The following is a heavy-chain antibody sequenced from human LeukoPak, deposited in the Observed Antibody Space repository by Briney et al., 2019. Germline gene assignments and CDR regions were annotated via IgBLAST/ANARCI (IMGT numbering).Heavy chain of an antibody. D-gene: IGHD3-3*01. J-gene: IGHJ3*02. CDR3: ANDRKSKDLDSIGI. Sequence: GGSLRLSCAASGFSFDDYAMHWVRQAPGKGLEWVSGISWNSGETGYADSVKGRFTISRDNARMSLYLQINSLRPEDTALYYCANDRKSKDLDSIGIWGQGTIVTVSS. CDR2: ISWNSGET. CDR1: GFSFDDYA. V-gene: IGHV3-9*01.